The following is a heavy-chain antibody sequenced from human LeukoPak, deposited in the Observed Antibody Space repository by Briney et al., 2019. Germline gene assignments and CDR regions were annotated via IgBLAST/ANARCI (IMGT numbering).Heavy chain of an antibody. D-gene: IGHD3-10*01. CDR1: GGSISSGSDY. J-gene: IGHJ5*02. Sequence: SQTLSLTCTVSGGSISSGSDYWSWIRQPAGKGLEWIGRIYTSGSNNYNPSLKSRVTITVDTPKNQFSLKLTSVTAADTAVYYCARDFSHYDGSGSYYNAYWFDPWGQGTLVTVSS. CDR2: IYTSGSN. CDR3: ARDFSHYDGSGSYYNAYWFDP. V-gene: IGHV4-61*02.